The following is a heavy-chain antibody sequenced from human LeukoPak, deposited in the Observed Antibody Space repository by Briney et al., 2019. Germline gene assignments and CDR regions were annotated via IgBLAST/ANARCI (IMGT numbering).Heavy chain of an antibody. Sequence: PSETLSLTCTVSGGSVSSGSYYWTWIRQPPGKGLEWIGYIYYSGTTNYNPSLKSRVTISVDTSKNQFSLKLGSVTAADTAVYYCARVSIAVASPFFDYWGQGTLVTVSS. CDR3: ARVSIAVASPFFDY. CDR2: IYYSGTT. J-gene: IGHJ4*02. V-gene: IGHV4-61*01. D-gene: IGHD6-19*01. CDR1: GGSVSSGSYY.